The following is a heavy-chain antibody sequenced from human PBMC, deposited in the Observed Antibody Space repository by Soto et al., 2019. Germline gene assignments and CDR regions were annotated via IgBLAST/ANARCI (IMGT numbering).Heavy chain of an antibody. CDR2: INHSGST. D-gene: IGHD3-22*01. V-gene: IGHV4-34*01. Sequence: PSETLSLTCAVYGGSFSGYYWSWIRQPPGKGLEWIGEINHSGSTNYNPSLKSRVTISVDTSKNQFSLKLSSVTAADTAVYYCARDSGYYGHYYYGMDVWGQGTTVTVSS. CDR3: ARDSGYYGHYYYGMDV. J-gene: IGHJ6*02. CDR1: GGSFSGYY.